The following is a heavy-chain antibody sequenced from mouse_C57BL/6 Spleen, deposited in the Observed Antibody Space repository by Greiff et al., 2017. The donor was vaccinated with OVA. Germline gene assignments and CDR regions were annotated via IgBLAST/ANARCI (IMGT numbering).Heavy chain of an antibody. D-gene: IGHD1-1*01. CDR3: ARYRYGTLDY. Sequence: QVQLQQPGAELVMPGASVKLSCKASGYTFTSYWMHWVKQRPGQGLEWIGEIDPSDSYPNYNQKFKGKSTLPVDKSSSTAYMQLSSLTSEDSAVYYCARYRYGTLDYWGQGTTLTVSS. CDR2: IDPSDSYP. CDR1: GYTFTSYW. J-gene: IGHJ2*01. V-gene: IGHV1-69*01.